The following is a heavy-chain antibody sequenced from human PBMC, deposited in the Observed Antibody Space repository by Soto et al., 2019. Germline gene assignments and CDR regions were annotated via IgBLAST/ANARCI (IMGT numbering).Heavy chain of an antibody. D-gene: IGHD1-1*01. CDR2: IYPEDSDT. J-gene: IGHJ4*02. V-gene: IGHV5-51*01. CDR1: GVDFNVNW. CDR3: ARQFPTTGTTRSLDF. Sequence: DVQLAQSAAEVKKPGESLKIACEVSGVDFNVNWIAWVRQVPRKGLEWMGIIYPEDSDTRYSPSFRGHVTMSADKSSSSVFLHWSSLRASDTAIYYCARQFPTTGTTRSLDFWGQGTLVTVSS.